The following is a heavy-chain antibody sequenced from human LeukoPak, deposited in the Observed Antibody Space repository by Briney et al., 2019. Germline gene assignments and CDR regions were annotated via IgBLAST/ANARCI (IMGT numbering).Heavy chain of an antibody. V-gene: IGHV3-11*04. D-gene: IGHD5-18*01. CDR1: GSTFGDFY. CDR2: ISMNGTDM. Sequence: GGSLRLSCAASGSTFGDFYMTWLRQTPGKGPEWLSYISMNGTDMDYADSVRGRFTISRDNAKDTLYLQMNSLGAEDTAIYHCAKGHTYGMIWGQGTQVTVSS. CDR3: AKGHTYGMI. J-gene: IGHJ4*02.